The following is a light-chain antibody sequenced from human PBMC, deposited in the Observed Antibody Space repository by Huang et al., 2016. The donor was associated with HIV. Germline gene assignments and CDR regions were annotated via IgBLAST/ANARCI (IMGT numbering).Light chain of an antibody. CDR2: GAS. CDR3: QQYNNWPPA. CDR1: ESVSGT. V-gene: IGKV3-15*01. Sequence: EIVMTQSPATLSVSPGERATLSCRASESVSGTLAWYQQKPGQGPRLLISGASTRATGIPARFSGSGSGTEFTLTISSLQSEDFAVYYCQQYNNWPPAFGQGTKVEIK. J-gene: IGKJ1*01.